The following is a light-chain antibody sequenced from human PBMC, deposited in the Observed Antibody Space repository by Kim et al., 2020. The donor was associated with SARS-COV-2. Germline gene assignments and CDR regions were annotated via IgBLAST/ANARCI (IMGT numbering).Light chain of an antibody. CDR1: QSVSSK. Sequence: VSPGERATLSCRASQSVSSKLAWYQQKPGQAPRLLIYGASARATGIPARFSGSASGTEFTVTIGSLQSEDFAVYYCQQYNNWPITFGQGTRLEIK. J-gene: IGKJ5*01. V-gene: IGKV3-15*01. CDR3: QQYNNWPIT. CDR2: GAS.